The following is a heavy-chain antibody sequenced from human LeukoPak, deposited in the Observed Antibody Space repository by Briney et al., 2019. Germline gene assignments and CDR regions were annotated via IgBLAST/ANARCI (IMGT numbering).Heavy chain of an antibody. J-gene: IGHJ4*02. CDR1: GFTFSSYA. V-gene: IGHV3-30-3*01. CDR3: ARDYPPY. CDR2: ISYDGTNK. Sequence: GGSLRLSCAASGFTFSSYAMSWVRQAPGKGLEWVTFISYDGTNKYYADSVKGRFTISRDNSKNTLYLQMNSLNAEDTALYYCARDYPPYWGQGTLVTVSA.